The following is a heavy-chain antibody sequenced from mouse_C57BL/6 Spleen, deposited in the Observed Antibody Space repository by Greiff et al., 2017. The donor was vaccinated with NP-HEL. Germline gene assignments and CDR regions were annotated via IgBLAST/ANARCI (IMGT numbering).Heavy chain of an antibody. J-gene: IGHJ4*01. CDR2: ISSGSSTI. D-gene: IGHD2-1*01. Sequence: EVQLVESGGGLVKPGGSLKLSCAASGFTFSDYGMHWVRQAPEKGLEWVAYISSGSSTIYYADTVKGRFTISRDNAKNTLFLQMTSLRSEDTAMYYCARLYYGNYVESAMDYWGQGTSVTVSS. CDR1: GFTFSDYG. V-gene: IGHV5-17*01. CDR3: ARLYYGNYVESAMDY.